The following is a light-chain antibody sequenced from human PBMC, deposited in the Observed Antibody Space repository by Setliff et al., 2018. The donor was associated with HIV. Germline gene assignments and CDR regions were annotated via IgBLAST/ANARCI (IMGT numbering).Light chain of an antibody. CDR1: NIGSKS. J-gene: IGLJ1*01. CDR3: QVWDSSSDHYV. CDR2: NDS. V-gene: IGLV3-21*04. Sequence: SSELTQPSSVSVAPGKTASITCGGDNIGSKSVHWYQQKPGQAPVLVIYNDSDRLSGIPERLSGSNSGTTATLTISRVEAGDEADYYCQVWDSSSDHYVFGTGTKVTVL.